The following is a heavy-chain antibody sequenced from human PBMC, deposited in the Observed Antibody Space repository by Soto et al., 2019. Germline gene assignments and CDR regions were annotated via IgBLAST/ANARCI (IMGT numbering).Heavy chain of an antibody. Sequence: SETLSLTCAVSGYSISSGYYWGWIRQPPGKGLEWIGSIYHSGSTYYNPSLKSRVTISVDTSKNQFSLNLTSATAADTAVYYCARVSTSASGSYYTLDYWGQGTLVTVSS. CDR2: IYHSGST. D-gene: IGHD3-10*01. V-gene: IGHV4-38-2*01. CDR1: GYSISSGYY. CDR3: ARVSTSASGSYYTLDY. J-gene: IGHJ4*02.